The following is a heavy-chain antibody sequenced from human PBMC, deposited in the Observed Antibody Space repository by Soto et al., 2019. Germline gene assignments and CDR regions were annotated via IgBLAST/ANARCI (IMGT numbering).Heavy chain of an antibody. CDR1: GGSISSSSYY. Sequence: LSLTCTVSGGSISSSSYYWGWIRQPPGKGLEWIGSIYYSGSTYYNPSLKSRVTISVDTSKNQFSLKLSSVTAADTAVYYCASHDSGSYSGDAFDIWGQGTMVTVSS. D-gene: IGHD1-26*01. V-gene: IGHV4-39*01. CDR2: IYYSGST. J-gene: IGHJ3*02. CDR3: ASHDSGSYSGDAFDI.